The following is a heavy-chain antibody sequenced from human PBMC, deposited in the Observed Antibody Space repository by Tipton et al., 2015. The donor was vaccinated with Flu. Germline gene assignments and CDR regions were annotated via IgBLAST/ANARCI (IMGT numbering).Heavy chain of an antibody. D-gene: IGHD3-10*01. V-gene: IGHV4-34*01. CDR3: ARGRMVRGVILTAYYYYGMDV. J-gene: IGHJ6*02. Sequence: TLSLTCSVSGDSIGSGYYWSWIRQPPGKGLEWIGEINHSGSTNYNPSLKSRVTTSVDTSKNQFSLKLSSVTAADTAVYYCARGRMVRGVILTAYYYYGMDVWGQGTTVTVSS. CDR1: GDSIGSGYY. CDR2: INHSGST.